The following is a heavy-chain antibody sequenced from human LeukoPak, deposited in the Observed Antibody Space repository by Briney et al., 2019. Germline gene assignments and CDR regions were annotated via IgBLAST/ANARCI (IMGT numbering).Heavy chain of an antibody. V-gene: IGHV3-30*18. D-gene: IGHD2-8*02. CDR3: AKVEGGVRTGDY. CDR1: GFTFSSYG. CDR2: ISYDGSNK. Sequence: GGSLRLSCAASGFTFSSYGMHWVRQAPGKGLEWVAVISYDGSNKYYADSVKGRFTISRDNSKNTLYLQMNSLRAEDTAVYYCAKVEGGVRTGDYWGQGTLVTVSS. J-gene: IGHJ4*02.